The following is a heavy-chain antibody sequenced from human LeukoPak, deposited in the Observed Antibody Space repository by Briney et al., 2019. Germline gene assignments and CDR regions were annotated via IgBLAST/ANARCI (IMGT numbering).Heavy chain of an antibody. D-gene: IGHD6-19*01. Sequence: GGSLRLSCAASGFTFSSYAMHWVRQAPGKGLEYVSAISSNGGSTYYANSVKGRFTISRDNSKNTLYLQMGSLRAEDTAVYYCARGDGYSSGWFYYYYYMDVWGKGTTVTVSS. V-gene: IGHV3-64*01. CDR1: GFTFSSYA. CDR2: ISSNGGST. J-gene: IGHJ6*03. CDR3: ARGDGYSSGWFYYYYYMDV.